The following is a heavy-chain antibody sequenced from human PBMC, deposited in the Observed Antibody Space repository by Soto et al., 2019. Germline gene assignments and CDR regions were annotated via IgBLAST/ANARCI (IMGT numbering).Heavy chain of an antibody. D-gene: IGHD3-3*01. Sequence: GGSLRLSCAASGFTFSSYAMHWVRQAPGKGLEWVAVISYDGSNKYYADSVKGRFTISRDNSKNTLYLQMNSLRAEDTAVYYCAREIPGGYDFWSGLSGDFDYWGQGTLVTVSS. CDR3: AREIPGGYDFWSGLSGDFDY. CDR2: ISYDGSNK. CDR1: GFTFSSYA. V-gene: IGHV3-30-3*01. J-gene: IGHJ4*02.